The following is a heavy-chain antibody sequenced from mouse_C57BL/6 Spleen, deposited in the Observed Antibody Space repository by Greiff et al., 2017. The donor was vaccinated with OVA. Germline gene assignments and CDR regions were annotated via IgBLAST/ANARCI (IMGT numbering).Heavy chain of an antibody. Sequence: QVQLQQPGAELVRPGSSVKLSCTASGYTFTSYWMDWVKQRPGQGLEWIGNIYPSDSETHYNQKFKDKATLTVDKSSSTAYMQLSSLTSEDSAVYYCARRGPYAMDYWGQGTSVTVSS. CDR1: GYTFTSYW. V-gene: IGHV1-61*01. J-gene: IGHJ4*01. CDR2: IYPSDSET. CDR3: ARRGPYAMDY.